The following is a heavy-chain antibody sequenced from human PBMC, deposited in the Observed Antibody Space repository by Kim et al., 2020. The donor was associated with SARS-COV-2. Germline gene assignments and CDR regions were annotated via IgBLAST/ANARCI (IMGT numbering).Heavy chain of an antibody. D-gene: IGHD3-22*01. V-gene: IGHV4-31*03. CDR2: ISYSGST. Sequence: SDTLSLTYTVSGGSISSGGYYWSWIRQHPGNGLEWIGYISYSGSTYYNPSLKSRVTISVDTSKNQISLKLSSVTAADTAVYYCAKYDSSGYYSDYWGQGTLVTVSS. CDR1: GGSISSGGYY. J-gene: IGHJ4*02. CDR3: AKYDSSGYYSDY.